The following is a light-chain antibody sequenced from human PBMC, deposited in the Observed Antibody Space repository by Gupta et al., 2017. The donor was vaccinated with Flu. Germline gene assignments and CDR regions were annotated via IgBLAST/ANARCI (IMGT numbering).Light chain of an antibody. CDR2: DTS. V-gene: IGLV7-46*01. J-gene: IGLJ3*02. CDR1: TGPVIWSHY. CDR3: LLSYGGPRV. Sequence: QAVVTPEPSLTVSPGGTVTRTSASSTGPVIWSHYPYWFQQKPGQAPRTMIYDTSKKQSSTPARFSGSLLGGKAALTLSGAQPEDEADYYCLLSYGGPRVFGRGTKLTVL.